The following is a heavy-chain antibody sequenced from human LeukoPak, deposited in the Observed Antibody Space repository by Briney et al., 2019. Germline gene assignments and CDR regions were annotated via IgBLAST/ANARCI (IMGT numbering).Heavy chain of an antibody. V-gene: IGHV1-2*02. J-gene: IGHJ3*02. CDR3: ATIMAYYYDSSGYGTDAFDI. Sequence: ASVKVSCKASGYTFTGYYMHWVRQAPGQGLEWMVWINPNSGGTNYAQKFQGRVTMTRDTSISTAYMELSRLRSDDTAVYYCATIMAYYYDSSGYGTDAFDIWGQGTMVTVSS. CDR1: GYTFTGYY. CDR2: INPNSGGT. D-gene: IGHD3-22*01.